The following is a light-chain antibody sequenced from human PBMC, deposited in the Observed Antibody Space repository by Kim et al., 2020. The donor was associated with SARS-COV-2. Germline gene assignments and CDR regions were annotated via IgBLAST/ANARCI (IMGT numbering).Light chain of an antibody. CDR3: QQSHVIQYT. Sequence: DIQMTQSPSSLSASVGDRVTITCRASQSICSYLNWYQQKPGRAPKLLIYASSTLQGGVPSRFSGRGSETVFTLTISSLQPEDFAFYYCQQSHVIQYTFGQGTKLDI. CDR1: QSICSY. J-gene: IGKJ2*01. V-gene: IGKV1-39*01. CDR2: ASS.